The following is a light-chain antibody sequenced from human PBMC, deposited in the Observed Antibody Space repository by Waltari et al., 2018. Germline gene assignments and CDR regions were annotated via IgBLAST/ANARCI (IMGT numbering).Light chain of an antibody. CDR2: DVS. J-gene: IGLJ1*01. V-gene: IGLV2-11*01. Sequence: QSALTQPRSVSGSPGLSVTVSCTGTSIDVGGYDFVSWYQQPPGKAPKLMIYDVSTRPSGVPDRFSGSKSGNTASLTISGLQAEDEADYYCCSYAGSYTYVFGTGTKVTVL. CDR3: CSYAGSYTYV. CDR1: SIDVGGYDF.